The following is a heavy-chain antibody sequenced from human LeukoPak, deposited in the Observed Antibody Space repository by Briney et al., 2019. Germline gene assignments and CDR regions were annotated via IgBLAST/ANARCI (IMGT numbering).Heavy chain of an antibody. J-gene: IGHJ4*02. V-gene: IGHV3-23*01. CDR2: ISGNGDST. CDR1: GFTYSSYS. CDR3: ARGDYGGDFRYFDY. Sequence: PGGSLRLPCAASGFTYSSYSMSCVRQTPGRALEWVSAISGNGDSTYYADSVKGRFTISRDNSKNTLFLQMSSLSAEDTAIYFCARGDYGGDFRYFDYWGQGTLVTVSS. D-gene: IGHD4-23*01.